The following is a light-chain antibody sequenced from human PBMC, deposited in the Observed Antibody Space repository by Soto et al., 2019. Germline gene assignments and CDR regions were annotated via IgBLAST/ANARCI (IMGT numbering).Light chain of an antibody. CDR3: QQSYSTSIT. CDR1: QSISSY. Sequence: IQMTQSPXSLSASVGDRVTITCRASQSISSYLHWYQQKPGKAPKLLIYAASSLQSGVPSRFSGSGSGTDFTLTISNLQPEDFAAYYCQQSYSTSITFGQGTRLEIK. CDR2: AAS. J-gene: IGKJ5*01. V-gene: IGKV1-39*01.